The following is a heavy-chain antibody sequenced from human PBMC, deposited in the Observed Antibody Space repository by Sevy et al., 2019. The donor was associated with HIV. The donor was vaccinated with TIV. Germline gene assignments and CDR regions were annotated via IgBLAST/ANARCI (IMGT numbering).Heavy chain of an antibody. V-gene: IGHV4-39*01. CDR2: IYYSGST. J-gene: IGHJ5*02. CDR1: GGSISSSSYY. CDR3: ARQWIQLSPKSKQKWFDP. D-gene: IGHD5-18*01. Sequence: SETLSLTCTVSGGSISSSSYYWGWIRQPPGKGLEWIGSIYYSGSTYYNPSLKSRVTISVDTSKNQFPLKLSSVTAADTAVYYCARQWIQLSPKSKQKWFDPWGQGTLVTVSS.